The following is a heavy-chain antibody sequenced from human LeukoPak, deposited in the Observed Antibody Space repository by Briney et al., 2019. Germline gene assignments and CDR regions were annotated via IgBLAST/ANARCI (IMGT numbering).Heavy chain of an antibody. CDR1: GHSISSGYY. J-gene: IGHJ4*02. CDR3: ARYMTTVTTFDY. D-gene: IGHD4-17*01. V-gene: IGHV4-38-2*02. Sequence: SETLSLTCTVSGHSISSGYYWGWIRQPPGKGLEWIGSIYHSGSTYYNPSLKSRVTISVDRSKNQFSLKLSSVTAADTAVYYCARYMTTVTTFDYWGQGTLVTVSS. CDR2: IYHSGST.